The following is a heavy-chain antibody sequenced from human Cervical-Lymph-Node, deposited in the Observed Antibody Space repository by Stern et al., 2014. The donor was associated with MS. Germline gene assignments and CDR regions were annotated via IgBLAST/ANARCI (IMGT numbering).Heavy chain of an antibody. Sequence: QLVESGPGLVKPSETLSLTCSVSGGSISRSTYYWGWIRQPPGKGLEWIGSIYYSGTTYYNPSLKSRVTIDTSTNQLPLRVTSVTAADTAVYYCARHDGWLPHYWSQGTLVTVSS. CDR1: GGSISRSTYY. V-gene: IGHV4-39*01. CDR3: ARHDGWLPHY. J-gene: IGHJ4*02. D-gene: IGHD5-12*01. CDR2: IYYSGTT.